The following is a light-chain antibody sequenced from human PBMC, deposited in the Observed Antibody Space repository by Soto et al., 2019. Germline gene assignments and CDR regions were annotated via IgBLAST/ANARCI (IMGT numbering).Light chain of an antibody. J-gene: IGKJ1*01. CDR2: AAS. CDR1: QGISSY. Sequence: DIQMTQSPSSLSASVGDRVTITCRASQGISSYLAWYQQKPGKAPKLLIYAASTLQSGVPSRFSGSGSGTDFTLTISSLQPEDFATYSCQQLNSYPWTFGQGTKVEIK. V-gene: IGKV1-9*01. CDR3: QQLNSYPWT.